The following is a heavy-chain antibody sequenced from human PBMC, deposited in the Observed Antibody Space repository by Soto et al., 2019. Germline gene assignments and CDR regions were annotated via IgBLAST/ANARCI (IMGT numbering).Heavy chain of an antibody. CDR1: GYTFTSYG. CDR3: ARDKHVLRYFDWLPPPNYGMDV. Sequence: ASVKVSCKASGYTFTSYGISWVRQAPGQGLEWMGWISAYNGNTNYAQKLQGRVTMTTDTSTSTAYMELRSLRSDDTAVYYCARDKHVLRYFDWLPPPNYGMDVWGQGTTVTAP. J-gene: IGHJ6*02. CDR2: ISAYNGNT. D-gene: IGHD3-9*01. V-gene: IGHV1-18*04.